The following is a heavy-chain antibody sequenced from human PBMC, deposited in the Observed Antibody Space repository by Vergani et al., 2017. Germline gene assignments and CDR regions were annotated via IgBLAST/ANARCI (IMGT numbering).Heavy chain of an antibody. D-gene: IGHD3-22*01. Sequence: EVQLVESGGGLIQPGGSLRLSCAASGFTVSSNYMSWVRQAPGKGLEWVSVIYSGGSTYYADSVKGRFTISRDNSKNTLYLQMNSLRAEDTAVYYCARFYYYGSSGYAKYYYYGMDVWGQGTTVTVSS. J-gene: IGHJ6*02. CDR1: GFTVSSNY. V-gene: IGHV3-53*01. CDR3: ARFYYYGSSGYAKYYYYGMDV. CDR2: IYSGGST.